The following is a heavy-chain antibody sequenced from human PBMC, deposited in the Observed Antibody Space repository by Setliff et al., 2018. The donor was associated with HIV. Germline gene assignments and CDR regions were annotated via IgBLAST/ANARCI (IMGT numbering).Heavy chain of an antibody. CDR2: IYYNGNR. J-gene: IGHJ1*01. V-gene: IGHV4-61*08. D-gene: IGHD3-10*01. CDR1: GVSISNGDHY. Sequence: PSETLSLTCTVSGVSISNGDHYWNWIRQHPGKGLEWIGYIYYNGNRNYNPSLKSRVTISVDTTKNQFSLEMASVTAADTAVYYCAREGRWLEHPYGFAVWGQGRLVTVSS. CDR3: AREGRWLEHPYGFAV.